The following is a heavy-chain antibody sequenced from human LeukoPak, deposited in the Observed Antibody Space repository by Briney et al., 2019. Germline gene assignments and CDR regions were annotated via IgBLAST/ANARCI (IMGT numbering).Heavy chain of an antibody. Sequence: SETLSLTCTVPGGSISSYYWSWIRQPPGKGLEWIGYIYYSGSTNYNPSLKSRVTISVDTSKNQFSLKLSSVTAADTAVYYCARGGDIYGGNTGLFDYWGQGTLVTVSS. CDR1: GGSISSYY. V-gene: IGHV4-59*01. CDR3: ARGGDIYGGNTGLFDY. CDR2: IYYSGST. J-gene: IGHJ4*02. D-gene: IGHD4-23*01.